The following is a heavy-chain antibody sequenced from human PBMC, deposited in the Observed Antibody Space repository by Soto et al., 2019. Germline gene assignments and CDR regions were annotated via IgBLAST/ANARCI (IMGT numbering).Heavy chain of an antibody. V-gene: IGHV4-59*01. Sequence: SETLSLTCTVSGDTITDYYWSWIRQPPGKGLEWIGYIYHSGSTYYNPSLKSRVTISIDTSKTQFSLKLCSVTAADTAVYYCARASRNYFDYWGQGTLVTVSS. J-gene: IGHJ4*02. CDR3: ARASRNYFDY. CDR2: IYHSGST. CDR1: GDTITDYY.